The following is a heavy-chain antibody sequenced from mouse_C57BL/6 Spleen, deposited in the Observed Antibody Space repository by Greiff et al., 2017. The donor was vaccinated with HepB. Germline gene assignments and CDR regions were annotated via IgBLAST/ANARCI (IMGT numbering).Heavy chain of an antibody. CDR2: IDPDDGDT. J-gene: IGHJ3*01. D-gene: IGHD1-1*01. CDR1: GFNIKDYY. Sequence: EVPGVESGAELVRPGASVKLSCTASGFNIKDYYMHWVKQRPEQGLEWIGRIDPDDGDTEYAPKFQGQATMTAETSSNTAYLQLSSLTSEDTAVYYCTSVCYYGSSPAGFAYWGQGTLVTVSA. V-gene: IGHV14-1*01. CDR3: TSVCYYGSSPAGFAY.